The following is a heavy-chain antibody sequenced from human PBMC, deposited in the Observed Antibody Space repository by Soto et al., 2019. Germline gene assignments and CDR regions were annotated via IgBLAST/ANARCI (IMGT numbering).Heavy chain of an antibody. J-gene: IGHJ4*02. V-gene: IGHV4-31*03. CDR3: ARGGGEIITIFGVVIKGGFDY. CDR2: IYYSGST. CDR1: GGSISSGGYY. D-gene: IGHD3-3*01. Sequence: LSLTCTVSGGSISSGGYYWSWIRQHPGKGLEWIGYIYYSGSTYYNPSLKSRVTISVDTSKNQFSLKLSSVTAADTAVYYCARGGGEIITIFGVVIKGGFDYWGQGTLVTVSS.